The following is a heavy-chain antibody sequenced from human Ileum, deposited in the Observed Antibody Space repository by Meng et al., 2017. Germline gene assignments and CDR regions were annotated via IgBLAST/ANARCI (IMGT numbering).Heavy chain of an antibody. Sequence: EVELVESGGGLVKPGGSLRLSCAVSGFTFSGAWMSWVRQAPGKGLEWVSRIKSKRDGETTDYAAPVKGRFTISRDDSENTVYLQMNSLKAEDTAVYYCTHGHLAGTFFDYWSQGVLVTVSS. J-gene: IGHJ4*02. V-gene: IGHV3-15*01. CDR3: THGHLAGTFFDY. D-gene: IGHD1-1*01. CDR2: IKSKRDGETT. CDR1: GFTFSGAW.